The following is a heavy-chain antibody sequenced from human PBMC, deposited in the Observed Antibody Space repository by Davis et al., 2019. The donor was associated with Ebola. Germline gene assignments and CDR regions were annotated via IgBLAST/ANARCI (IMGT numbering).Heavy chain of an antibody. J-gene: IGHJ6*03. V-gene: IGHV4-31*03. D-gene: IGHD3-22*01. CDR1: GGSISRGGSY. CDR2: IYYSGST. Sequence: PSETLSLTCTVSGGSISRGGSYWTWIRPHPGKGLEWIGYIYYSGSTYYKPSLKSRVTISLDTSKNQFSLNLYSVTAADTAVYYCARDLRYDSSGYDYYFYMDVWGQGTLVTVSS. CDR3: ARDLRYDSSGYDYYFYMDV.